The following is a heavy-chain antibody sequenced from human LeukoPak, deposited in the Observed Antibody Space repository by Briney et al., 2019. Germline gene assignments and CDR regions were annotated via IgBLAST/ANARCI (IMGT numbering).Heavy chain of an antibody. CDR1: GFTFNSYW. V-gene: IGHV3-74*01. J-gene: IGHJ4*02. CDR3: ARGRGYTGSPVDY. CDR2: SNSDGSST. D-gene: IGHD1-26*01. Sequence: GGTLTLTCTASGFTFNSYWLHWVRQAPGKGLVWVSRSNSDGSSTSYADSVKGRSTVSRDNAKNTLYLQMNSLRAEDTAVFYCARGRGYTGSPVDYWGQGTLVTVSS.